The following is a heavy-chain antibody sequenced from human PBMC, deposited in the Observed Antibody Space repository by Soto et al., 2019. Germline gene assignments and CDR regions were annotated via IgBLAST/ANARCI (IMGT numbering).Heavy chain of an antibody. CDR2: ISYDGSNK. D-gene: IGHD3-9*01. V-gene: IGHV3-30-3*01. Sequence: PGGSLRLSCAASGFTFSSYAMHWVRQAPGKGLEWVAVISYDGSNKYYADSVKGRFTISRDNSKNTLYLQMNSLRAEDTAVYYCARDPRYFEYFDYWGQGTLVTVSS. CDR3: ARDPRYFEYFDY. J-gene: IGHJ4*02. CDR1: GFTFSSYA.